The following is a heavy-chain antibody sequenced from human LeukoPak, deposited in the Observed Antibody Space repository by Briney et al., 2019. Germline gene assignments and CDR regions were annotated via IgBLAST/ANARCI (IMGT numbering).Heavy chain of an antibody. Sequence: PSETLSLTCTVSGGSISSYYWSWFGQPPGKGLERIGYIYYSGSTNYNPSLKSRVTISVDTSKNQFSLKLSSVTAADTAVYYCARSEMATIYFDYWGQGTLVTVSS. D-gene: IGHD5-24*01. CDR3: ARSEMATIYFDY. CDR1: GGSISSYY. CDR2: IYYSGST. V-gene: IGHV4-59*01. J-gene: IGHJ4*02.